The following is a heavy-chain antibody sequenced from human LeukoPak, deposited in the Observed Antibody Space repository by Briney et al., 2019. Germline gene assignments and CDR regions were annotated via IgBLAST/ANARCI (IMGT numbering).Heavy chain of an antibody. Sequence: SETLSLTCAVYGGSFNGYYWSWIRQPPGKGLEWIGYVYYNGLTSYNASLRRRLILSVDTARNQVSLKLTSVTAADTAVYYCTREVSTVTFDYWGQGTLVTVSS. J-gene: IGHJ4*02. V-gene: IGHV4-34*11. D-gene: IGHD4-17*01. CDR2: VYYNGLT. CDR1: GGSFNGYY. CDR3: TREVSTVTFDY.